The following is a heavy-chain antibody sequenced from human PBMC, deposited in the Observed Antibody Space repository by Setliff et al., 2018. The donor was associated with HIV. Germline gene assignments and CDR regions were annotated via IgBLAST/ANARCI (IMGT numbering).Heavy chain of an antibody. CDR2: INPNSGGT. J-gene: IGHJ6*02. V-gene: IGHV1-2*02. CDR1: GYTFNGYY. Sequence: ASVKVSCKASGYTFNGYYMHWVRQAPGQGLEWMGWINPNSGGTTYAQKFQGRFTMTRDTSSSTAYMGVSRLRSDDTAVYYCARDHCSSSGCYEYSYYGMDVWGQGTTVTVSS. CDR3: ARDHCSSSGCYEYSYYGMDV. D-gene: IGHD2-2*01.